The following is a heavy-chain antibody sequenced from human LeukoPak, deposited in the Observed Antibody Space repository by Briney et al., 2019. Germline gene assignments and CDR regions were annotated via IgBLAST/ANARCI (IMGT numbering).Heavy chain of an antibody. V-gene: IGHV3-21*01. D-gene: IGHD2-15*01. CDR2: ISGSSSSI. CDR3: GRQAAPDY. CDR1: GFTLSSYA. J-gene: IGHJ4*02. Sequence: GGSLRLSCAASGFTLSSYAMSWVRQAPGKGLEWVSSISGSSSSIHYTDSVKGRFTISRDNAKNSLYLQMNSLRAEDTAVYYCGRQAAPDYWGQGILVTVSS.